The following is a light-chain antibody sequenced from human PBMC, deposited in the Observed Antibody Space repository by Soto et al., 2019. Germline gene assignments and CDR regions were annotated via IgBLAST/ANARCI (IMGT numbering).Light chain of an antibody. V-gene: IGLV2-14*01. CDR1: SSDVGAYNF. CDR2: EVT. J-gene: IGLJ1*01. Sequence: LTQPASVSGSPGQSITISCTGTSSDVGAYNFVSWYQHHPGRAPKLIIYEVTIRPSGVSNRFSGSKSGNTASLTISGLQAGDEADYYCSSYTTSAPYVFGSGTKVTVL. CDR3: SSYTTSAPYV.